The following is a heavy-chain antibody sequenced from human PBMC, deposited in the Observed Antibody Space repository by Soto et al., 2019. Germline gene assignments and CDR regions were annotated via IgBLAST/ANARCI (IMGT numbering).Heavy chain of an antibody. CDR3: VRVIWSGYQLLFFIPDDFDI. CDR1: GGSINSYY. V-gene: IGHV4-59*08. Sequence: PSETLSLTCTVSGGSINSYYWSWIRQSPEKGMEWIGCIYSSGHTNYNPSLMSRLTISVATTKNQFSLWLGYVTAAVTAFYYCVRVIWSGYQLLFFIPDDFDIWGQGTMVTVSS. D-gene: IGHD2-2*01. CDR2: IYSSGHT. J-gene: IGHJ3*02.